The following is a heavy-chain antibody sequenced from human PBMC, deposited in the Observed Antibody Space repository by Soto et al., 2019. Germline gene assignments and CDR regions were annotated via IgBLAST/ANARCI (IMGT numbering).Heavy chain of an antibody. J-gene: IGHJ4*02. D-gene: IGHD3-10*01. CDR1: GGSISSGGYS. CDR2: IYHSGST. V-gene: IGHV4-30-2*01. Sequence: SETLSLTCSVSGGSISSGGYSWSWIRQPPGKGLEWIGYIYHSGSTYYNPSLKSRVTISVDRSKNQFSLKLSSVTAADTAVYYCARAIGWFGELLGGYYFDYWGQGTLVTVSS. CDR3: ARAIGWFGELLGGYYFDY.